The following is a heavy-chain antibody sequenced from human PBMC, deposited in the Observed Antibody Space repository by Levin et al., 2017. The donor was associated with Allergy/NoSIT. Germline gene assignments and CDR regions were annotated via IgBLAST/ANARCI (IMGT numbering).Heavy chain of an antibody. Sequence: GESLKISCKASGYTFTSYYMHWVRQAPGQGLEWMGIINPSGGSTSYAQKFQGRVTMTRDTSTSTVYMELSSLRSEDTAVYYCARDMIEILTGSTGYYYYGMDVWGQGTTVTVSS. V-gene: IGHV1-46*01. D-gene: IGHD3-9*01. CDR2: INPSGGST. J-gene: IGHJ6*02. CDR1: GYTFTSYY. CDR3: ARDMIEILTGSTGYYYYGMDV.